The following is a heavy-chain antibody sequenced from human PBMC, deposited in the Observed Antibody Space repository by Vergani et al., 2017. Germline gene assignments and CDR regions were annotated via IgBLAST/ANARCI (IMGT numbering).Heavy chain of an antibody. CDR3: AKDGSGITMVRGAAFDYYYMDV. J-gene: IGHJ6*03. CDR1: GFTFSSYA. Sequence: EVQLLESGGGLVQPGGSLRLSCAASGFTFSSYAMSWVRQAPGKGLEWVSAISGSGGSTYYDDSVKVRFTISRDNSKNTLYLQMNSLRAEDTAVYYCAKDGSGITMVRGAAFDYYYMDVWGKGTTVTVSS. V-gene: IGHV3-23*01. CDR2: ISGSGGST. D-gene: IGHD3-10*01.